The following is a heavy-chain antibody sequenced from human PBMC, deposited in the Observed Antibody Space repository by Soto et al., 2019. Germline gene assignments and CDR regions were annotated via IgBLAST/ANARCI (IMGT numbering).Heavy chain of an antibody. D-gene: IGHD3-9*01. CDR3: ARAIHTDWLIDY. Sequence: ASVKVSCKASGYTFTSYAMHWVRQAPGQRLEWMGWINAGNGNTKYSQKFQGRVTITRDTSASTAYMELSSLRSEDTAVYYCARAIHTDWLIDYWGQGTLVTVSS. V-gene: IGHV1-3*01. CDR2: INAGNGNT. J-gene: IGHJ4*02. CDR1: GYTFTSYA.